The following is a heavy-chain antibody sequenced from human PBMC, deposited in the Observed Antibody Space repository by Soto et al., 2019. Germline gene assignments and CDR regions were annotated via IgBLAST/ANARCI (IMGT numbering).Heavy chain of an antibody. CDR3: ARVYYDILTGSQPFDY. CDR2: ISSSSSYT. Sequence: QVPLVESGGGLVKPGGSLRLSCAASGFTFSDYYMSWIRQAPGKGLEWVSYISSSSSYTNYADSVKGRFTISRDNAKNSLYLQMNSLRAEDTAVYYCARVYYDILTGSQPFDYWGQGTLVTVSS. CDR1: GFTFSDYY. V-gene: IGHV3-11*05. D-gene: IGHD3-9*01. J-gene: IGHJ4*02.